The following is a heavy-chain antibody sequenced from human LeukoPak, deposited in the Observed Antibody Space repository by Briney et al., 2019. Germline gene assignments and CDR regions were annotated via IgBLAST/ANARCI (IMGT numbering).Heavy chain of an antibody. V-gene: IGHV4-34*01. CDR3: ARVPSTYYYDSSGYYYVYNWFDP. Sequence: SETLSLTCAVNRGSFSGYYWSWIRQPPGKGLGWMGEINHSGSTNYNPSLKSRVTISVDTSKNQFSLKLSSVTAADTAVYYCARVPSTYYYDSSGYYYVYNWFDPWGQGTLVTVSS. CDR2: INHSGST. J-gene: IGHJ5*02. D-gene: IGHD3-22*01. CDR1: RGSFSGYY.